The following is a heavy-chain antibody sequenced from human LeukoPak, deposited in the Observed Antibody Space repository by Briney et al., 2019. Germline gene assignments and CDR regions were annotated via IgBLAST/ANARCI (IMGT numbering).Heavy chain of an antibody. V-gene: IGHV4-39*01. CDR3: ARHSSNGWVYYYGMDV. CDR2: IYYSGST. CDR1: GGSISSDSYY. D-gene: IGHD6-19*01. J-gene: IGHJ6*02. Sequence: SETLSLTCTVSGGSISSDSYYWGWIRQPPGKGLQWIGSIYYSGSTYYSSSLKSRVTMSVDTSKNQFSLKLSSVTAADTAVYYCARHSSNGWVYYYGMDVWGQGTTVTVSS.